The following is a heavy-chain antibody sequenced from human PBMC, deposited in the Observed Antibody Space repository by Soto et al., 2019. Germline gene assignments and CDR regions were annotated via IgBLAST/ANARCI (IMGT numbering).Heavy chain of an antibody. CDR3: AHSRRRDRCSGGACYFFPY. J-gene: IGHJ4*02. CDR2: FYWDGDK. Sequence: QITLKESGPALVKPTQTLTLTCSASGFSINTDGVGVGWIRQSPGKALEWLGIFYWDGDKRYSPSLKSRLAITEDTFRNXVVXTLTNMDPVDTATYYCAHSRRRDRCSGGACYFFPYWGQGILVTVSS. CDR1: GFSINTDGVG. D-gene: IGHD2-21*02. V-gene: IGHV2-5*02.